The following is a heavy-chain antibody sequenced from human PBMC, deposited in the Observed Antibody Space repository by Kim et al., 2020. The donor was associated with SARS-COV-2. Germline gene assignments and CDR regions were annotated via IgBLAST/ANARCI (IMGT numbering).Heavy chain of an antibody. V-gene: IGHV4-59*13. CDR2: IYYSGST. Sequence: SETLSLTCTVSGGSISSYYWSWIRQPPGKGLEWIGYIYYSGSTNYNPSLKSRVTISVDTSKNQFSLKLSSVTAADTAVYYCARRRGGMDVWGQGTTVTVS. J-gene: IGHJ6*02. CDR3: ARRRGGMDV. CDR1: GGSISSYY.